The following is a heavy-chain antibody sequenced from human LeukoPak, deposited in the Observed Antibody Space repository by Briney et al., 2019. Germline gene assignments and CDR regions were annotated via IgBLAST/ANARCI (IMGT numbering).Heavy chain of an antibody. Sequence: SETLSLTCTVSGGSISSYYWTWIRQPARKGLEWIGRIYSSGSTGFNPSLKSRVTMSVDTSKKLFSLKLKSVTAADTAVYYCARDGSSWPFFEYWGQGILVTVAS. V-gene: IGHV4-4*07. CDR1: GGSISSYY. J-gene: IGHJ4*02. D-gene: IGHD6-13*01. CDR2: IYSSGST. CDR3: ARDGSSWPFFEY.